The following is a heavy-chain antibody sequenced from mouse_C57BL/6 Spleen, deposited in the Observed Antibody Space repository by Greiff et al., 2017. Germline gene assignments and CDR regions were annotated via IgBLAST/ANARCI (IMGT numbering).Heavy chain of an antibody. V-gene: IGHV1-50*01. D-gene: IGHD1-1*01. J-gene: IGHJ2*01. CDR2: IDPSDSYT. CDR3: AREGDYGSRKYYFDY. Sequence: VQLQQPGAELVKPGASVKLSCKASGYTFTSYWMQWVKQRPGQGLAWIGEIDPSDSYTNYNQKFKGKATLTVDTSSSTAYMQLSSLTSEDSAVYYCAREGDYGSRKYYFDYWGQGTTLTVSS. CDR1: GYTFTSYW.